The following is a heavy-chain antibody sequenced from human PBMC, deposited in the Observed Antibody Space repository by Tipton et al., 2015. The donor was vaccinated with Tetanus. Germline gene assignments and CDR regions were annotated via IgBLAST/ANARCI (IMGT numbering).Heavy chain of an antibody. CDR3: AKILPAYQLQGYSYYYYGMDV. D-gene: IGHD2-2*01. Sequence: CAASGFTFSSYAMSWVRQAPGKGLEWVSAISGSGGSTYYADSVKGRFTISRDNSKNTLYLQMNSLRAEDTAVYYCAKILPAYQLQGYSYYYYGMDVWGQGTTVTVSS. J-gene: IGHJ6*02. CDR2: ISGSGGST. V-gene: IGHV3-23*01. CDR1: GFTFSSYA.